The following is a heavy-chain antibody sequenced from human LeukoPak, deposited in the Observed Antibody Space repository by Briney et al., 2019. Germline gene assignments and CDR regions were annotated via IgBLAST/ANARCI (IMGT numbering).Heavy chain of an antibody. Sequence: GGSLRLSCAASGFTFRNYAMGWVRQAPGKGLECVSAISDDSSKTSYADSVKGRFTISRDYSKNTLYLQMNSLRAEDTAVYYCAKEGPDYGDYRYGDYFDFWGQGTLVTVSS. CDR2: ISDDSSKT. CDR3: AKEGPDYGDYRYGDYFDF. D-gene: IGHD4-17*01. V-gene: IGHV3-23*01. CDR1: GFTFRNYA. J-gene: IGHJ4*02.